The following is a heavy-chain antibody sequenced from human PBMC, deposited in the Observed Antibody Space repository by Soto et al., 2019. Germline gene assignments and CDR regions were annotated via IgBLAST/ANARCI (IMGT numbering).Heavy chain of an antibody. CDR2: IRSKANDYAT. CDR3: TGGYCTGGTCYSGYFQH. Sequence: EVQLVQSGGGLVQPGGSLKLSCAASGFTFSGSTVHWVRQASGEGLQWVGRIRSKANDYATTYIASVKGRFTISRDDSRNTAYLQMRDLKTEDTGVYYCTGGYCTGGTCYSGYFQHWGQGALVTVFS. V-gene: IGHV3-73*02. J-gene: IGHJ1*01. D-gene: IGHD2-15*01. CDR1: GFTFSGST.